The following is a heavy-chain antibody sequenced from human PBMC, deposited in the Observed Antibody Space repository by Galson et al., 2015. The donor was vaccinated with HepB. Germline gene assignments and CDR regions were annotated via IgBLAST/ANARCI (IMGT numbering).Heavy chain of an antibody. Sequence: SLRLSCAASGFTCSSYAMHWVRQAPGKGLEWVAVISYDGSNKYYADSVKGRFTISRDTSKNTLYLQMNSLRAEDTAVYYCAREGSFYFDYWGQGTLATVSS. V-gene: IGHV3-30*04. J-gene: IGHJ4*02. CDR1: GFTCSSYA. CDR2: ISYDGSNK. CDR3: AREGSFYFDY.